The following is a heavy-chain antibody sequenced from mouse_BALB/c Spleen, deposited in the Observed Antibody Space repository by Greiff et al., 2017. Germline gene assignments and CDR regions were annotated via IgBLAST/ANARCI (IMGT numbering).Heavy chain of an antibody. CDR3: ARRTGLDY. Sequence: DLVKPGASVKLSCKASGYTFTSYWINWIQQRPGQGLEWIGRIAPGSGSTYYNEMFKGKATLTVDTSSSTAYIQLSSLSSEDSAVYFCARRTGLDYWGQGTTLTVSS. CDR1: GYTFTSYW. D-gene: IGHD4-1*01. CDR2: IAPGSGST. V-gene: IGHV1S41*01. J-gene: IGHJ2*01.